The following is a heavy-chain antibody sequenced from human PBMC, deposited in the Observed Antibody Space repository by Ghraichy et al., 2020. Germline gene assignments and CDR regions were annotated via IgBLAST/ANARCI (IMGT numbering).Heavy chain of an antibody. V-gene: IGHV3-21*01. CDR2: ISPTSDYI. CDR1: GFTFSSYS. CDR3: AREESESFDY. Sequence: GGSLRLSCAASGFTFSSYSMNWVRQAPGKGLEWVSSISPTSDYIYYADSVRGRFTISRDNAKNSVYLQMKSLRAEDTAIYYCAREESESFDYWGQGTLVTVSS. J-gene: IGHJ4*02.